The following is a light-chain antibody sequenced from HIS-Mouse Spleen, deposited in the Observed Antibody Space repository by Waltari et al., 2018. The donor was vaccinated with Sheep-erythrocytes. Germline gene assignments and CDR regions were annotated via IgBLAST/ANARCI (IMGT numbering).Light chain of an antibody. CDR1: SSDVGGYNY. CDR3: SSYAGSNNWV. J-gene: IGLJ3*02. Sequence: QSALTQPPSASGSPGQSVTISCTGTSSDVGGYNYVSWYQQHPGKAPKLMIYEVSKRPSGVPDRSSGSKSGNTASLTVSGLQAEDEAEYYCSSYAGSNNWVFGGGTKLTVL. CDR2: EVS. V-gene: IGLV2-8*01.